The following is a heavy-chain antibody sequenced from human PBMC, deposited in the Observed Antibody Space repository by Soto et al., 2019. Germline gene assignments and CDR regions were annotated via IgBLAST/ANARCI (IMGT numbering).Heavy chain of an antibody. CDR3: AREPACSGGSCYSVHFDY. J-gene: IGHJ4*02. D-gene: IGHD2-15*01. CDR1: GYTFTGYY. Sequence: ASVKVSWKASGYTFTGYYMHWVRQAPGQGLEWMGWINPNSGGTNYAQKFQGRVTMTRDTSISTAYMELSRLRSDDTAVYYCAREPACSGGSCYSVHFDYWGQGTLVTVSS. V-gene: IGHV1-2*02. CDR2: INPNSGGT.